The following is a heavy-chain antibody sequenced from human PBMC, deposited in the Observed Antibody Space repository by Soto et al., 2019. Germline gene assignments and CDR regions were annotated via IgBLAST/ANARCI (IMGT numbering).Heavy chain of an antibody. Sequence: QVQLVESGGGVVQPGRSLRLPCAASGFTFSSYAMHWVRQAPGKGLEWVAVISYDGSNKYYADSVKGRFTISRDNSKNTLYLQMNSLRAEDTAVYYCARDPLVAAAGPFFDYWGQGTLVTVSS. D-gene: IGHD6-13*01. CDR2: ISYDGSNK. J-gene: IGHJ4*02. V-gene: IGHV3-30-3*01. CDR1: GFTFSSYA. CDR3: ARDPLVAAAGPFFDY.